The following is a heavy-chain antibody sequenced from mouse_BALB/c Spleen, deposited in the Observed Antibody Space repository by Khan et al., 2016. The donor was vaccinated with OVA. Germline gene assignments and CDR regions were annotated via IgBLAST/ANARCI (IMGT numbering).Heavy chain of an antibody. CDR2: IYPGSGYI. Sequence: QVQLKESGPELVKPGASVKMSCKASGYTFTDFLISWLKQRPGQGLEWIGEIYPGSGYIYYNEKFKGKATLTADKSSSTAYMQLSSLSSEDSAVYFYASAGFVGFAHWGQGTLVTVSA. CDR1: GYTFTDFL. J-gene: IGHJ3*01. D-gene: IGHD4-1*01. CDR3: ASAGFVGFAH. V-gene: IGHV1-77*01.